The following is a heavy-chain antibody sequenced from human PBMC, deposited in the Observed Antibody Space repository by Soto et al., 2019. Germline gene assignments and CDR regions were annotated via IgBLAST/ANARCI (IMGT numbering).Heavy chain of an antibody. CDR2: ISGSGGST. D-gene: IGHD3-22*01. J-gene: IGHJ6*02. CDR3: AANRGYNYYYGMDV. CDR1: GFTFSSYA. Sequence: EVPLLESGGGLVQPGGSLRLSCAASGFTFSSYAMSWVRQAPGKGLEWVSAISGSGGSTYYADSVKGRFTISRDNSXNTLYLQMNSLRAEDTAVYYCAANRGYNYYYGMDVWGQGTTVTVSS. V-gene: IGHV3-23*01.